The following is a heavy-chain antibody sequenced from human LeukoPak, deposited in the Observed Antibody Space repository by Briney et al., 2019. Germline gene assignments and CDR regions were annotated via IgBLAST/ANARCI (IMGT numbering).Heavy chain of an antibody. CDR3: VRRNYLSSRIDP. J-gene: IGHJ5*02. Sequence: PSPSLSLTCTVSGGCSSTSDYLWAWVRQPPEKRLEWIGDFYYNGAAYYNGVTSYSPSLRSRVTISVDTSKNHFSLDLTSVTAADTAVYYCVRRNYLSSRIDPWGQGTLVTVSS. CDR1: GGCSSTSDYL. D-gene: IGHD3-16*01. V-gene: IGHV4-39*02. CDR2: FYYNGAA.